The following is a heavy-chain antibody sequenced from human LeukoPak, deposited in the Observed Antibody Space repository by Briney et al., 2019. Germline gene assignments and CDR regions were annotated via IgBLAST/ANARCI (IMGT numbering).Heavy chain of an antibody. J-gene: IGHJ2*01. CDR3: ARTTLYYYASSGSPYWYFDL. V-gene: IGHV4-59*01. D-gene: IGHD3-22*01. CDR1: GGSFSSYY. Sequence: PSETLSLTCAVYGGSFSSYYWSWVRQPPGKGLEWVGYIYYSGSTNYNPSLKRRVTISVDKSKKQFSLKLSSVTAADTAVSYCARTTLYYYASSGSPYWYFDLWGRGTLVTVSS. CDR2: IYYSGST.